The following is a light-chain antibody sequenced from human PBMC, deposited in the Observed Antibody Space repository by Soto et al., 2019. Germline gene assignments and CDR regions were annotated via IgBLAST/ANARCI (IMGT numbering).Light chain of an antibody. CDR3: ATWDDSMNGVV. J-gene: IGLJ2*01. CDR1: SSNIGTNT. CDR2: SND. Sequence: QSALTQPPSASGTPGQRVSISCSGGSSNIGTNTVNWYQHLPGTAPKLLIFSNDERPSGVPDRFSGSKSGTSASLAISGLQSDDEADYYCATWDDSMNGVVAGGGTKVTVL. V-gene: IGLV1-44*01.